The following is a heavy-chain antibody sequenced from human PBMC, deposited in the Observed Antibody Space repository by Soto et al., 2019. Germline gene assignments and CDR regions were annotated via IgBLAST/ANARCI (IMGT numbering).Heavy chain of an antibody. CDR2: IYYGGST. D-gene: IGHD3-3*01. J-gene: IGHJ6*03. V-gene: IGHV4-59*12. Sequence: SETLSLTCTVSGGSISSYYWSWIRQPPGKGLEWIGYIYYGGSTNYNPSLKSRVTISVDTSKNQFSLKLSSVTAADTAVYYCARETYYDFWSGYYKDYYYYYYMDVWGKGTTVTVSS. CDR1: GGSISSYY. CDR3: ARETYYDFWSGYYKDYYYYYYMDV.